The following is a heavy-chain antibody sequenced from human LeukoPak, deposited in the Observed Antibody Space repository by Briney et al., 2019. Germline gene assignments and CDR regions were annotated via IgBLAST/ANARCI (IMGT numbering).Heavy chain of an antibody. CDR1: GFTFSDYG. Sequence: HSGGSLRLSCAASGFTFSDYGMKWVRQAPGKGLEGVSYISSSPNNIYYAESVRGRFTISRDNAKNSVFLQMNSLRAEDTAVYYCARGSADDDDKWIDPWGQGALVTVSS. J-gene: IGHJ5*02. CDR2: ISSSPNNI. V-gene: IGHV3-48*03. CDR3: ARGSADDDDKWIDP. D-gene: IGHD1-1*01.